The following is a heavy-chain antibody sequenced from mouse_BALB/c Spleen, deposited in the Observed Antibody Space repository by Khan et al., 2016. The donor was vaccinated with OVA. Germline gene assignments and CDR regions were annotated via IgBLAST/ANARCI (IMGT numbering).Heavy chain of an antibody. V-gene: IGHV1-7*01. CDR3: TRDRIDY. CDR2: INPTSGYT. CDR1: GYTFTTYW. J-gene: IGHJ2*01. Sequence: QVQLQQSGAELAKPGASVKMSCKASGYTFTTYWMHWVKQRPGQGLEWIGYINPTSGYTDYNETFKDRATLSADKSSSTAYMQLSSLTSEDSAVYCCTRDRIDYWGQGTTLTVSA.